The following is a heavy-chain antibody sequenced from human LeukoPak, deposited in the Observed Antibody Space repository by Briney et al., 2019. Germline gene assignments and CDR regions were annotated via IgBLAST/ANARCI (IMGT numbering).Heavy chain of an antibody. J-gene: IGHJ4*02. CDR2: ISYDGSNK. D-gene: IGHD6-19*01. CDR3: AKGGVMGRGQWLTPFRVDY. Sequence: GRSLRLSCAASGFTFSSYGMHWVRQAPGKGLEWVAVISYDGSNKYYADSVKGRFTISRDNSKNTLYLQMNSLRAEDTAVYYCAKGGVMGRGQWLTPFRVDYWGQGTLVTVSS. CDR1: GFTFSSYG. V-gene: IGHV3-30*18.